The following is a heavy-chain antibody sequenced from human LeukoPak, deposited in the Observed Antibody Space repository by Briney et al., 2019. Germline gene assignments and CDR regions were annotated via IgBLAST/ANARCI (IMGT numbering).Heavy chain of an antibody. CDR1: GGSISSYY. CDR3: ARDTYKVSYYMDV. D-gene: IGHD1-1*01. Sequence: SETLSLTCTVSGGSISSYYWSWIRQPAGKGLEWIGRIYTSGSTNYNPSLKSRVTMSVGTSKNQFSLKLSSVTAADTAVYYCARDTYKVSYYMDVWGKGTTVTVSS. J-gene: IGHJ6*03. V-gene: IGHV4-4*07. CDR2: IYTSGST.